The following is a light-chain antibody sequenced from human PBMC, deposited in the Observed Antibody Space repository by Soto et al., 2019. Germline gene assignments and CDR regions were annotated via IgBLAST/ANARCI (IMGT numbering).Light chain of an antibody. V-gene: IGKV3-11*01. CDR1: QSVGSY. CDR2: DAS. CDR3: QHRANLWT. Sequence: VLTQSPATLTLSPGERATLSCWASQSVGSYLAWYQQKPGQAPRLLLYDASNKATGIPARFSGSGSGTDFTLTISSLEPEDFAVYYCQHRANLWTFGQGTKA. J-gene: IGKJ1*01.